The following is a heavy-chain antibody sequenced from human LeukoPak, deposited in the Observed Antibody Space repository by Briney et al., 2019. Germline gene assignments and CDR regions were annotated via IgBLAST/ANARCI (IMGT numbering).Heavy chain of an antibody. CDR3: TTHYISGYDVDY. J-gene: IGHJ4*02. Sequence: PGGSLRLSCAASGFTFSNAWMSWVRQAPGKGLEWVGRIKSKTDGGTTDYAAPVKGRFTISRDDSKNTLYLQMNSLKTEDTAVYYCTTHYISGYDVDYWGQGTLVTVSS. V-gene: IGHV3-15*01. CDR2: IKSKTDGGTT. D-gene: IGHD5-12*01. CDR1: GFTFSNAW.